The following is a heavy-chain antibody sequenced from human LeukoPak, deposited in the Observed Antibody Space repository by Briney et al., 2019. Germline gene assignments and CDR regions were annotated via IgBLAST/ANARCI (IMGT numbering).Heavy chain of an antibody. J-gene: IGHJ4*02. D-gene: IGHD5-18*01. CDR3: ARNVRDTGAFDY. V-gene: IGHV1-8*01. CDR2: MNPNSDNA. CDR1: GYTFASYD. Sequence: ASVTVSCKASGYTFASYDINWVRQAPGQGLEWMGWMNPNSDNAGYAQKFQGRVTMTRNPSISTAYMELSSLRSEDTAVYYCARNVRDTGAFDYWGQGTLVTVSS.